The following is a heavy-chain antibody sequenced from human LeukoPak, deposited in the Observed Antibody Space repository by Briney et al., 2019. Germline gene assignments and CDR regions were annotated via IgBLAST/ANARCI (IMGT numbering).Heavy chain of an antibody. CDR1: GFNFGTYS. CDR2: ISGGAGTM. V-gene: IGHV3-48*01. CDR3: ARDVIMDV. Sequence: GGSLRLSCAASGFNFGTYSMNWVRQDPGTGLEWISYISGGAGTMYYASSVKGRFTISRDNAKNSLYLQLNSLRAEDTAVYYCARDVIMDVWGKGTTVTVSS. J-gene: IGHJ6*03. D-gene: IGHD2-21*01.